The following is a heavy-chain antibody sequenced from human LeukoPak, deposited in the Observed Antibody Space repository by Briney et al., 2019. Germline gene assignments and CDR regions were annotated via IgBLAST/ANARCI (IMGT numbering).Heavy chain of an antibody. CDR2: IYSSGST. Sequence: PGGSLRLSCAASGFTVSSNYMSWVRQAPGKGLEWVSVIYSSGSTYYADSVKSRFTIYRDNSKNTLYLQMNSLRAEDTAVYYCARERLGYCSGGSCYSGGWFDPWGQGTLVTVSS. CDR1: GFTVSSNY. CDR3: ARERLGYCSGGSCYSGGWFDP. D-gene: IGHD2-15*01. J-gene: IGHJ5*02. V-gene: IGHV3-66*01.